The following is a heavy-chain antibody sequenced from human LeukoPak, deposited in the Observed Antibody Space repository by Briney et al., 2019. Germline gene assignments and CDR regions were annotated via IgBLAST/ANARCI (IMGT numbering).Heavy chain of an antibody. J-gene: IGHJ4*02. Sequence: ASVKVSCKASGYTFTSYGISWVRQAPGQGLEWMGWISAYSGDTNYAQKFQGRATMTTDTSTSTAYMELRSLRSDDTAVYYCARAGGYSSSWPFDYWGQGTLVTVSS. CDR2: ISAYSGDT. CDR1: GYTFTSYG. D-gene: IGHD6-13*01. CDR3: ARAGGYSSSWPFDY. V-gene: IGHV1-18*01.